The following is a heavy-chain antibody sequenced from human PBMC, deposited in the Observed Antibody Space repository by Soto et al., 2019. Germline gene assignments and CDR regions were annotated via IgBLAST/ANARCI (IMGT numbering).Heavy chain of an antibody. J-gene: IGHJ6*01. CDR3: ARELGEDTAMATYYYYGMDV. Sequence: QVQLVESGGGVVQPGRSLRLSCAASGFTFSSYAMHWVRQAPGKGLGWVAVISYHGSNKFYADSVKGRFTISRDNSKNTLYLQMNSLRAEDTAVYFCARELGEDTAMATYYYYGMDVW. D-gene: IGHD5-18*01. CDR1: GFTFSSYA. V-gene: IGHV3-30-3*01. CDR2: ISYHGSNK.